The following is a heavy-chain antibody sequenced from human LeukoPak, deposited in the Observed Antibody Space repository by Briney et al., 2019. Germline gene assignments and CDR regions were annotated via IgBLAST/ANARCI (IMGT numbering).Heavy chain of an antibody. CDR2: ISGSGGST. J-gene: IGHJ6*03. CDR1: GFTFSSYA. V-gene: IGHV3-23*01. Sequence: GGSLRLSCAASGFTFSSYAMSWVRQAPGKGLEWVAAISGSGGSTYYADSVKGRFTISRDNSKNTLYLQMNSLRAEETAVYYCARATTVTPTFMDVWGTGTTVTVSS. CDR3: ARATTVTPTFMDV. D-gene: IGHD4-17*01.